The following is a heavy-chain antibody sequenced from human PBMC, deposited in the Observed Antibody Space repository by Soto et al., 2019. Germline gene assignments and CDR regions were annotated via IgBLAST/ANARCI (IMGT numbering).Heavy chain of an antibody. CDR2: IYWDDDK. J-gene: IGHJ5*01. V-gene: IGHV2-5*02. Sequence: SGPTLVNPTQSLTLTCTFSGFSLSTSGVGVGWIRQPPGKALEWLALIYWDDDKRYSPSLKSRLTITKDTSKNQVVLTMTNMDPVDTATYYCAHRRSPIFGVVINPFDSWGEGTLVPVSS. D-gene: IGHD3-3*01. CDR1: GFSLSTSGVG. CDR3: AHRRSPIFGVVINPFDS.